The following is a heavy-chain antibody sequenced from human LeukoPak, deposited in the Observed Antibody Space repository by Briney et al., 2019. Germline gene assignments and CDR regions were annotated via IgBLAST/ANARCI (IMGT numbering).Heavy chain of an antibody. V-gene: IGHV5-10-1*01. J-gene: IGHJ6*02. CDR1: GYSFTSYW. CDR3: ARQRFDYGYGMDV. D-gene: IGHD3-16*01. Sequence: GESLETSCKGSGYSFTSYWISWVRQMPGKVLEWMGRIDPSDSYINYSPSFQGHVTISAGKSISTAYLQWSSLKASSTAMYYCARQRFDYGYGMDVWGQGTTVTVSS. CDR2: IDPSDSYI.